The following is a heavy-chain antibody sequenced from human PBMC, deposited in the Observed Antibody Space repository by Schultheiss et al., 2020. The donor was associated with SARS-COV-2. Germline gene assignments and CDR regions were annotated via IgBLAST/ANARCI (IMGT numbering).Heavy chain of an antibody. CDR2: IYPGDSDT. D-gene: IGHD1-14*01. CDR1: GYSFTSYW. Sequence: GESLKISCKGSGYSFTSYWIGWVRQMPGKGLEWMGIIYPGDSDTRYSPSFQGKVTISADKSISTAYLQWSSLKASDTAMYYCARLRTLSHYYMDVWGKGTTVTVSS. J-gene: IGHJ6*03. V-gene: IGHV5-51*01. CDR3: ARLRTLSHYYMDV.